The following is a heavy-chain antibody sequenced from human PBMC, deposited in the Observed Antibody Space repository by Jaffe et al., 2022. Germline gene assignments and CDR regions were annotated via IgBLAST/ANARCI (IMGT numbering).Heavy chain of an antibody. J-gene: IGHJ4*02. Sequence: EVQLVESGGGLVQPGGSLRLSCAASGFTFSSYWMSWVRQAPGKGLEWVANIKQDGSEKYYVDSVKGRFTISRDNAKNSLYLQMNSLRAEDTAVYYCARVPSSGYSSSWYYFDYWGQGTLVTVSS. D-gene: IGHD6-13*01. CDR1: GFTFSSYW. CDR3: ARVPSSGYSSSWYYFDY. CDR2: IKQDGSEK. V-gene: IGHV3-7*05.